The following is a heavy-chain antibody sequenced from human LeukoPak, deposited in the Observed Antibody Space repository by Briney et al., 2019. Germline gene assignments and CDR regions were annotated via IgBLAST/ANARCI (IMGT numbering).Heavy chain of an antibody. Sequence: GGSLRLSCAASGFTFSNAWMSWVRQAPGKGLEWVGRIKSKTDGGTTDYAAPVKGRFTISRDDSKNTLYLQMNSLKTEDTAVYYCTTEGIAVAVDAFDIWGQGTMVTVSS. CDR2: IKSKTDGGTT. J-gene: IGHJ3*02. V-gene: IGHV3-15*01. D-gene: IGHD6-19*01. CDR3: TTEGIAVAVDAFDI. CDR1: GFTFSNAW.